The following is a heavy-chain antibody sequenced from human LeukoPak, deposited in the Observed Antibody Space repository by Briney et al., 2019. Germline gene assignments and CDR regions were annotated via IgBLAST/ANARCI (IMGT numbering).Heavy chain of an antibody. Sequence: SETLSLTCTVSGGSISSSNYYWGWIRQPPGKGLEWIGSIFYSGSTYYNPSLKSRVTISVDTSKNQFSLKVNSVTAADTAVYYCARGYSTEYYYYGMDVWGQGTTVTVSS. CDR3: ARGYSTEYYYYGMDV. CDR2: IFYSGST. J-gene: IGHJ6*02. V-gene: IGHV4-39*07. D-gene: IGHD4-11*01. CDR1: GGSISSSNYY.